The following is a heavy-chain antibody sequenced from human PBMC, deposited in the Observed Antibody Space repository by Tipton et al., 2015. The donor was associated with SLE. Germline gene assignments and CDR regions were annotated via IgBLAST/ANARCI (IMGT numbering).Heavy chain of an antibody. J-gene: IGHJ5*02. V-gene: IGHV4-38-2*02. D-gene: IGHD3-22*01. Sequence: TLSLTCTVSGYSISSGYYWGWIRQPPGKGLEWIGSMYHSGSIFYNPSLKSRVTISLDRSKNQFSLRLSSVTAADTAVYYCATSPYYYDRSGFYYLNWFDPWGQGTLVTVSS. CDR1: GYSISSGYY. CDR3: ATSPYYYDRSGFYYLNWFDP. CDR2: MYHSGSI.